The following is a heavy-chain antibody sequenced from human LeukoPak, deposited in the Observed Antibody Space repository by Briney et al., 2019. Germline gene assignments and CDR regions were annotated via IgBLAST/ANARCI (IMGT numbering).Heavy chain of an antibody. D-gene: IGHD5-12*01. CDR3: ARGSWLGRAYYFDY. J-gene: IGHJ4*02. CDR1: GYTFTSYD. V-gene: IGHV1-8*01. CDR2: VNPNSGNT. Sequence: ASVKVSCKASGYTFTSYDINWVRQATGQGLEWMGWVNPNSGNTGYAQKFQGRVTMTRNTSISTAYMELSSLRSEDTAVYYCARGSWLGRAYYFDYWGQGTLVTVSS.